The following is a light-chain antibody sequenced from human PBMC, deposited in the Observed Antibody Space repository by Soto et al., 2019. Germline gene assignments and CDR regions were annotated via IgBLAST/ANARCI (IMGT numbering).Light chain of an antibody. V-gene: IGKV1-33*01. CDR3: QQSDSPPIT. CDR1: QDISNY. CDR2: DAS. J-gene: IGKJ5*01. Sequence: DIQMTQSPSSLSASVGDRVTITCRASQDISNYLNWYQQRPGKAPKLLIYDASNLERGVPSRFSGTRSGTHFTFAITSLQPEDVATYYCQQSDSPPITFGQGTRLEIK.